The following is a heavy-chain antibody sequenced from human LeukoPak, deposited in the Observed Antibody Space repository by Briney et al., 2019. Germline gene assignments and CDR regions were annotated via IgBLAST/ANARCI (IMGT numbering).Heavy chain of an antibody. J-gene: IGHJ4*02. CDR3: ARWATGSDY. CDR1: GFTFSDHY. Sequence: GGSLRLSCAASGFTFSDHYMDWVRQAPGKGLEWVGRTRNKANSYTTEYAASVKGRFTISRDDSKNSLYLQMNSLKTEDTAVYYCARWATGSDYWGQGTLVTVSS. V-gene: IGHV3-72*01. D-gene: IGHD1-26*01. CDR2: TRNKANSYTT.